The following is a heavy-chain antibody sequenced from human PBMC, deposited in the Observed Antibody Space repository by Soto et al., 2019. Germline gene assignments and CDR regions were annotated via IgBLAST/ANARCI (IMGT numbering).Heavy chain of an antibody. J-gene: IGHJ4*02. V-gene: IGHV5-51*01. CDR2: IYPSDSDT. CDR1: GYTFTTYW. CDR3: ARRARVMFPFDY. Sequence: GESLKISCKTSGYTFTTYWVGWVRQRPGEGLEWMGIIYPSDSDTRYSPSFQGHVMFSVDKSLETAYLEWSSLKTSDTAVYFCARRARVMFPFDYWGQGTQVTVSS. D-gene: IGHD3-16*01.